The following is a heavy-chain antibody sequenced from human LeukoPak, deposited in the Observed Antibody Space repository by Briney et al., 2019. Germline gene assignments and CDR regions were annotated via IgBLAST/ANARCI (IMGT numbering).Heavy chain of an antibody. CDR1: GFTFSSYA. CDR2: ISGTSTT. Sequence: PGGSLRLSCAASGFTFSSYAMSWVRQAPGMGLEWVSVISGTSTTDYADSVKGRFTISRDSSKNTLYLHMNSLRAEDTAVYYCAKDGVATGLTHFDYWGQGTLVTVSS. D-gene: IGHD5-12*01. CDR3: AKDGVATGLTHFDY. J-gene: IGHJ4*02. V-gene: IGHV3-23*01.